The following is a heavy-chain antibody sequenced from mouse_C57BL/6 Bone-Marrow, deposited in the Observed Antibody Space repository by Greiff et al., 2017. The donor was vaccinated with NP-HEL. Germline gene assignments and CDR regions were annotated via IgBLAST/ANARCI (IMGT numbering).Heavy chain of an antibody. CDR1: GYTFTDYE. D-gene: IGHD3-2*02. J-gene: IGHJ2*01. Sequence: VQLVESGAELVRPGASVTLSCKASGYTFTDYEMHWVKQTPVHGLEWIGAIDPETGGTAYNQKFKGKAILTADKSSSTAYMELRSLTSEDSAVYYCTIYSSGYWGQGTTLTVSS. CDR2: IDPETGGT. V-gene: IGHV1-15*01. CDR3: TIYSSGY.